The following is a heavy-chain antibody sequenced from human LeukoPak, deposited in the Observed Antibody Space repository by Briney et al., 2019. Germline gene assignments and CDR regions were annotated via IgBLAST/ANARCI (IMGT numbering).Heavy chain of an antibody. CDR1: GFIVSTNY. Sequence: GGSLRLSCAASGFIVSTNYMSWVRQAPEKGLEWVSIIYDSGTTYYADSVKGRFIISRDNSKNTLYLQMNSLRAEDTAVYYCAKDHLGYYYGSGSYGNLDYWGQGTLVTVSS. J-gene: IGHJ4*02. CDR2: IYDSGTT. D-gene: IGHD3-10*01. V-gene: IGHV3-66*02. CDR3: AKDHLGYYYGSGSYGNLDY.